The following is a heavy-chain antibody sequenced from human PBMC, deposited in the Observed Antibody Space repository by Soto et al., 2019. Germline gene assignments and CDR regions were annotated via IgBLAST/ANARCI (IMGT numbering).Heavy chain of an antibody. J-gene: IGHJ4*02. CDR1: GASISDSNYY. Sequence: SETPSLTCTVSGASISDSNYYWDWIRQPPGKELEWIGNIYYSGISYSNPSLRSRVTISVDTSKNQFSLRLSSVTAADTAVYYCARHNRGSNYRFDYWGQGTLVTVSS. CDR2: IYYSGIS. V-gene: IGHV4-39*01. D-gene: IGHD1-26*01. CDR3: ARHNRGSNYRFDY.